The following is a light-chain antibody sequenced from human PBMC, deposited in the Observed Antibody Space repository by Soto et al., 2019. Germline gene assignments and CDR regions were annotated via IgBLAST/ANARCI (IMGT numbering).Light chain of an antibody. CDR2: AAS. CDR1: QSISTY. J-gene: IGKJ2*01. CDR3: QQSTGIPYT. Sequence: DIQMTQSPSSLSASVGDRVTITCRAGQSISTYLNWYQQKPGKAPKLLIYAASNLQSGVPSRFSGSGSGTDFTLTISNLQPEDFAIYFCQQSTGIPYTFGQGSKLEIK. V-gene: IGKV1-39*01.